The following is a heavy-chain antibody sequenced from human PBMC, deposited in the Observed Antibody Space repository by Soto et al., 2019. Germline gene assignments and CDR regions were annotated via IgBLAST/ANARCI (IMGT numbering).Heavy chain of an antibody. CDR2: IYYSGST. Sequence: SETLSLTCTVSGGSISSGGYYWSWIRQHPGKGLEWMGHIYYSGSTSYNPSLKSRVTISIDTSKNQFSLKLTSVTAADTAVYYCARELFGRSVWFDPWGQGTLVTVSS. CDR3: ARELFGRSVWFDP. CDR1: GGSISSGGYY. D-gene: IGHD3-10*01. J-gene: IGHJ5*02. V-gene: IGHV4-31*03.